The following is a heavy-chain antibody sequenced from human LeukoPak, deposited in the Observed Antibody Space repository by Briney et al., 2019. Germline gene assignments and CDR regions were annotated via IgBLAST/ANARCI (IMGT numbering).Heavy chain of an antibody. V-gene: IGHV4-34*01. CDR2: INHSGST. D-gene: IGHD3-9*01. CDR1: GGSFSGYY. CDR3: AARDVLTGLHDY. J-gene: IGHJ4*02. Sequence: SETLSLTCAVYGGSFSGYYWSWIRQPPGKGLEWIGEINHSGSTNYNPSLKSRVTISVDTSKSQFSLKLSSVTAADTAVYYCAARDVLTGLHDYWGQGTLVTVSS.